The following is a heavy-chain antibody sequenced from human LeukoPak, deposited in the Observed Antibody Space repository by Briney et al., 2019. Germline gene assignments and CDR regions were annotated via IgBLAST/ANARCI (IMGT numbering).Heavy chain of an antibody. V-gene: IGHV1-69*06. J-gene: IGHJ4*02. CDR3: ARDYSSSWYFDP. CDR1: GGTFSSYA. Sequence: ASVKVSCKASGGTFSSYAISWVRQAPGQGLEWMGGIIPIFGTANYAQKFQGRVTITADKPTSTAYMELSSLRSEDTAVYYCARDYSSSWYFDPWGQGTLVTVSS. CDR2: IIPIFGTA. D-gene: IGHD6-13*01.